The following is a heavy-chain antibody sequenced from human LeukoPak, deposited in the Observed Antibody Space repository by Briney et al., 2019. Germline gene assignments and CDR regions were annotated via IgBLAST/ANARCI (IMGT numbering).Heavy chain of an antibody. V-gene: IGHV3-23*01. D-gene: IGHD3-10*01. CDR1: GFTFSSYA. CDR2: ISGSGGST. CDR3: AKDYYGSGSSIYYFDY. J-gene: IGHJ4*02. Sequence: GGSLRLSCAASGFTFSSYAMSWVRQAPGKGLEWVSAISGSGGSTYYADSVKGRFTISRDNSKNTLYPQMNSLRAEDTAVYYCAKDYYGSGSSIYYFDYWGQGTLVTVSS.